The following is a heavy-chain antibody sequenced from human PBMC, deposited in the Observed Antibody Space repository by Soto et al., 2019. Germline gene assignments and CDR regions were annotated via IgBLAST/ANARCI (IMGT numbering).Heavy chain of an antibody. V-gene: IGHV5-51*01. D-gene: IGHD2-21*02. CDR2: IYPGDSDT. Sequence: PGESLKISCKGSGYTFTNYWIGWVRQMPGKGLEWMGIIYPGDSDTKYNPSFQGQVTISADKSITTTYLQWSSLKASDTAIYYCARGGDYYYYYGMDVWGQGTTVTVSS. J-gene: IGHJ6*02. CDR3: ARGGDYYYYYGMDV. CDR1: GYTFTNYW.